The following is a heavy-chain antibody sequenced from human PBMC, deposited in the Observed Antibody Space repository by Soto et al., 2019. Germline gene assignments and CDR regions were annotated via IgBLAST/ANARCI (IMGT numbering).Heavy chain of an antibody. Sequence: WESLSLSCAVSGGSLSGYYWSWVRQPPGKGLEWLGEINRSGSTNYNPSLERRVTIRVDTSKNQSSLKLSSVTAADTAVYSGASSNDYESPADTLTPDDAFDIWGQGTMVTVSS. CDR1: GGSLSGYY. J-gene: IGHJ3*02. V-gene: IGHV4-34*01. CDR2: INRSGST. CDR3: ASSNDYESPADTLTPDDAFDI. D-gene: IGHD4-17*01.